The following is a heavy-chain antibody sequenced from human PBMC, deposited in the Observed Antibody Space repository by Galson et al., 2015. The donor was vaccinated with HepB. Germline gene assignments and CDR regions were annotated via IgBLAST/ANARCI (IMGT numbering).Heavy chain of an antibody. Sequence: SLRLSCATSGTNFNLYAMNWFRQAPGRGPEWVSVIDKDGVSTNYADSVRGRFTMSRDNSRNSVFLQMNSLSGDDTAVYYCATNGMKVAVGDYWGQGTPVTVSS. CDR2: IDKDGVST. CDR1: GTNFNLYA. J-gene: IGHJ4*02. D-gene: IGHD5-12*01. CDR3: ATNGMKVAVGDY. V-gene: IGHV3-23*03.